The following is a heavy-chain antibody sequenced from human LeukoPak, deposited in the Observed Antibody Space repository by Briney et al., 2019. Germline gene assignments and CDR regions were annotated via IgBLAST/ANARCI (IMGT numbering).Heavy chain of an antibody. J-gene: IGHJ4*02. Sequence: SETLSLTCAVYGGSFSGYYWSWIRQPPGKGLEWIGEINHSGSTNYNPSLKSRVTISVDTSKNQFSLKLSSVTAADTAVYYCAREDRYSGSYRTPLFDYWGQGTLVTVSS. CDR3: AREDRYSGSYRTPLFDY. CDR1: GGSFSGYY. V-gene: IGHV4-34*01. CDR2: INHSGST. D-gene: IGHD1-26*01.